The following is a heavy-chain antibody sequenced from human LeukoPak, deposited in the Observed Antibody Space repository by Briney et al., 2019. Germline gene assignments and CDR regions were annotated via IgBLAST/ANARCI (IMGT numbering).Heavy chain of an antibody. V-gene: IGHV3-48*03. CDR2: ISSSGSTI. CDR1: GFTFSSYE. D-gene: IGHD4-17*01. Sequence: PGGSLRLSCAASGFTFSSYEMNWVRQAPGKGLEWVSYISSSGSTIYYADSVKGRFTISRDNAKNSLYLQMNSLRAEDTAVYYCASQTTVKYYFDYWGQGTLVTVSS. CDR3: ASQTTVKYYFDY. J-gene: IGHJ4*02.